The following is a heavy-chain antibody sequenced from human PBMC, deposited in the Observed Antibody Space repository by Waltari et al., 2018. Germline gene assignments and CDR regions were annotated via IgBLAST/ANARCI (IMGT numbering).Heavy chain of an antibody. V-gene: IGHV3-7*04. Sequence: EVQLVESGGGLVQPGGSLGLSCSGPGFTFANHWTGWVRQAPGKGPEWVASIKQEGSEKYYVDSMKGRFTISRDNAKNSLSLQMDSLRAEDTAVYFCARGVTTVEYWGQGTLVTVSS. CDR1: GFTFANHW. J-gene: IGHJ4*02. D-gene: IGHD2-21*02. CDR3: ARGVTTVEY. CDR2: IKQEGSEK.